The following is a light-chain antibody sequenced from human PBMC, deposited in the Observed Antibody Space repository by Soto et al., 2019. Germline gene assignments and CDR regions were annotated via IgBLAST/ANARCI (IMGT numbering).Light chain of an antibody. V-gene: IGKV1-5*03. CDR3: QHYNSYSEFT. CDR2: KAS. CDR1: QSINSW. Sequence: DIQMTQSPSTLSASVGDRVTITCRANQSINSWLAWYQQKPGKAPKLLIYKASTLESGVPARFSGCGSGTDFTLTISCLQPDDFATYYCQHYNSYSEFTFGPGTKVDIK. J-gene: IGKJ3*01.